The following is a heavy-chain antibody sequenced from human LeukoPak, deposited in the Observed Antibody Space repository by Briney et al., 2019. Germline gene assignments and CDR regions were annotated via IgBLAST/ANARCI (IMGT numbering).Heavy chain of an antibody. D-gene: IGHD3-22*01. CDR3: ARPRYDSSGDGY. Sequence: ASVKVSCKTSGYPFTTYEINWVRQAAGQGLEWMGWVHPNSGNTAYAQKFQGRVTMTRDTSISTAYMELSGLRSDDTAVYYCARPRYDSSGDGYWGQGTLVTVSS. J-gene: IGHJ4*02. V-gene: IGHV1-8*01. CDR2: VHPNSGNT. CDR1: GYPFTTYE.